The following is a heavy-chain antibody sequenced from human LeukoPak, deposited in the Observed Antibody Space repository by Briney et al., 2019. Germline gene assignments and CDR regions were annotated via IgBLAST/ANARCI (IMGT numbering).Heavy chain of an antibody. V-gene: IGHV4-31*03. J-gene: IGHJ4*02. D-gene: IGHD2-2*02. CDR3: ARADVLYHLPDY. CDR2: IYYSGST. Sequence: PSETLSLTCTVSGGSISSGGYYWSWIRQHPGKGPEWIGYIYYSGSTYYNPSLKSRVTISVDTSKNQFSLKLSSVTAADTAVYYCARADVLYHLPDYWGQGTLVTVSS. CDR1: GGSISSGGYY.